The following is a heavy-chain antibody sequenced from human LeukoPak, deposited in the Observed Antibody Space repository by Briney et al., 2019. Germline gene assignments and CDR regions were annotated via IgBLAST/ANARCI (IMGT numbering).Heavy chain of an antibody. CDR3: ARGRVMITFGGVIVHLPFDY. V-gene: IGHV4-34*01. Sequence: SETLSLTCAVYGGPFSGYYWSWIRQPPGKGLEWIGEINHSGSTNYNPSLKSRVTISVDTSKNQFSLKLSSVTAADTAVYYCARGRVMITFGGVIVHLPFDYWGQGTLVTVSS. D-gene: IGHD3-16*02. J-gene: IGHJ4*02. CDR1: GGPFSGYY. CDR2: INHSGST.